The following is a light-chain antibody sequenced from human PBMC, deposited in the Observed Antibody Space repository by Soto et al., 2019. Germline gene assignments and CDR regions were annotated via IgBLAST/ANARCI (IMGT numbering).Light chain of an antibody. CDR2: GAS. J-gene: IGKJ2*01. CDR3: QQDNNLRT. V-gene: IGKV3-15*01. Sequence: ETVMTQSPATLSVSPGERATLSCRASQSVTTNLAWYQQKPGQAPRLLIYGASTRATGIPARFSGSESGTEFTLTISSLQSEDFAVYYCQQDNNLRTFGQGTKLEIK. CDR1: QSVTTN.